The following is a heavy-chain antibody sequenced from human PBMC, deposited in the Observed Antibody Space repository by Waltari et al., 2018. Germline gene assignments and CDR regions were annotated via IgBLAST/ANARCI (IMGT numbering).Heavy chain of an antibody. J-gene: IGHJ4*02. CDR2: ARGRANSYST. V-gene: IGHV3-72*01. CDR3: ARISIVATN. Sequence: EVQLVESGGGLVQPGGSLRLSCAASGFTFRAHYLHWVRQAPGKGLEWVGRARGRANSYSTEYAASVKGRFTISRDDSQNSVYLQMNSLKTEDTAVYYCARISIVATNWGQGTLVTVSS. CDR1: GFTFRAHY. D-gene: IGHD5-12*01.